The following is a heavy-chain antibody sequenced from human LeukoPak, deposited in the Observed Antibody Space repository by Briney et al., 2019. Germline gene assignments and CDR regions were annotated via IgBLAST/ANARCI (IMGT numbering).Heavy chain of an antibody. V-gene: IGHV3-33*01. CDR2: IWYDGSNK. D-gene: IGHD1-26*01. CDR3: ARARGWEPNYYYYYMDV. Sequence: GGSLRLSCIASRFTFNSYAMFWVRQAPGKGLEWVSLIWYDGSNKYYADSVKGRFTISRDNSKNTLYLQMNSLRAEDTAVYYCARARGWEPNYYYYYMDVWGKGTTVTVSS. J-gene: IGHJ6*03. CDR1: RFTFNSYA.